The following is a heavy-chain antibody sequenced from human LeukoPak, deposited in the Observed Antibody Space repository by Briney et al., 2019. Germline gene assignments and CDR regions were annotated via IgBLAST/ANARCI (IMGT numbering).Heavy chain of an antibody. J-gene: IGHJ6*03. Sequence: SGPTLVNPTQTLTLTCTFSGFSLSSSGVGVGWIRQPPGEALEWLALIYWNDDKRYSPSLKSRLIITKDTSKNQVVLTMTNMDPVDTATYYCAHRLSVATGDYMDVWGKGTTVTVSS. CDR2: IYWNDDK. CDR3: AHRLSVATGDYMDV. V-gene: IGHV2-5*01. CDR1: GFSLSSSGVG. D-gene: IGHD3-10*01.